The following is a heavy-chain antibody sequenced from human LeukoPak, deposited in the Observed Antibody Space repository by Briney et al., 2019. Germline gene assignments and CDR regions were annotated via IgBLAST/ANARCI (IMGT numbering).Heavy chain of an antibody. CDR2: ISDSGGST. J-gene: IGHJ4*02. CDR1: GFTFSDYA. Sequence: GGSLRLSCVASGFTFSDYAMSWVRQAPGKGLEWVSGISDSGGSTYYADSVKGRCTISRDNSKNTVSLQMNNLRAEDTAVYFCARHDSFIPYWGQGTLITVTS. D-gene: IGHD3-16*02. V-gene: IGHV3-23*01. CDR3: ARHDSFIPY.